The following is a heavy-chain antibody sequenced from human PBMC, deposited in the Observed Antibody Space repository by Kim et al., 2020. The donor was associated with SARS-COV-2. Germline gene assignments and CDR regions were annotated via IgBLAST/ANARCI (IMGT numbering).Heavy chain of an antibody. CDR3: VREPAY. CDR2: INSDGTSI. J-gene: IGHJ4*02. Sequence: GGSLRLSCAASGFSFSDYYMNWIRQAPGKGLEWVGYINSDGTSIKYADSVNGRFTISRDNAKKSLSLQMNSLTPEDTAVYYCVREPAYWGQGTLVTVS. CDR1: GFSFSDYY. V-gene: IGHV3-11*01.